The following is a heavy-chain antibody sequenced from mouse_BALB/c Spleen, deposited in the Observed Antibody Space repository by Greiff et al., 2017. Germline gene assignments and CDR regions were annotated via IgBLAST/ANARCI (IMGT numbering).Heavy chain of an antibody. CDR2: ISSGGST. CDR1: GFTFSSYA. V-gene: IGHV5-6-5*01. Sequence: EVMLVESGGGLVKPGGSLKLSCAASGFTFSSYAMSWVRQTPEKRLEWVASISSGGSTYYPDSVKGRFTISRDNARNILYLQMSSLRSEDTAMYYCARGGDMDYWGQGTSVTVSA. J-gene: IGHJ4*01. CDR3: ARGGDMDY.